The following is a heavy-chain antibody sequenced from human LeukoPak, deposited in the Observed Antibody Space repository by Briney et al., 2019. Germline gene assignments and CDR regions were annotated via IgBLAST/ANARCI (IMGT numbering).Heavy chain of an antibody. CDR1: GFTFSSYW. Sequence: PGGSLRLSCAASGFTFSSYWMSWVRQAPGKGLEWVANIKQDGSEKYYVDSVKGRFTISRDNAKNSLYLQMNSLRAEDTAVYYCARVSGYSGYESGFWFDYWGQGTLVTVSS. V-gene: IGHV3-7*01. CDR3: ARVSGYSGYESGFWFDY. D-gene: IGHD5-12*01. J-gene: IGHJ4*02. CDR2: IKQDGSEK.